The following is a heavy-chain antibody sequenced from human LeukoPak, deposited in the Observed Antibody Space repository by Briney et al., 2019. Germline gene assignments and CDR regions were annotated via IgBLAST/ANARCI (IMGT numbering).Heavy chain of an antibody. J-gene: IGHJ4*02. CDR3: AKWGDYDVLTGYYVSDY. D-gene: IGHD3-9*01. CDR2: ITGSGGNT. Sequence: GASLRLSCAASGFTFSNYAMSWVRQAPGKGLEWVSAITGSGGNTFYADSVKGRFTISRDNSKNTVFLQMNSLRAEDTAVYYCAKWGDYDVLTGYYVSDYWGQGTLVTVSS. V-gene: IGHV3-23*01. CDR1: GFTFSNYA.